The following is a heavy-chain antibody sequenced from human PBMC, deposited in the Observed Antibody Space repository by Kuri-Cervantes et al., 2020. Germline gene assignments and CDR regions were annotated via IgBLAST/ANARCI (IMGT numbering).Heavy chain of an antibody. V-gene: IGHV3-23*01. CDR2: ISGSGGST. J-gene: IGHJ4*02. CDR3: TTGEWLSAVGAFDY. Sequence: GGSLRLSCAASGFTFSSYAMSWVRQAPGKGLEWVSAISGSGGSTYYADSVKGRFTISRDNSKNTLYLQMNSLRAEDTAVYYCTTGEWLSAVGAFDYWGQGTLVTVSS. CDR1: GFTFSSYA. D-gene: IGHD3-3*01.